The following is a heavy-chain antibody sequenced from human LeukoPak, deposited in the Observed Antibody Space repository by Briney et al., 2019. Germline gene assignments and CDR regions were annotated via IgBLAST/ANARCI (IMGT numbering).Heavy chain of an antibody. D-gene: IGHD3-9*01. CDR2: ISSSSSYI. J-gene: IGHJ5*02. V-gene: IGHV3-21*01. CDR1: GFTFSSYS. CDR3: ARDSRQYYDILTGYYRNWFDP. Sequence: GGSLRLSCAASGFTFSSYSMNWVRQAPGKGLKWVSSISSSSSYIYYADSVKGRFTISRDNAKNSLYLQMNSLRAEDTAVYYCARDSRQYYDILTGYYRNWFDPWGQGTLVTVSS.